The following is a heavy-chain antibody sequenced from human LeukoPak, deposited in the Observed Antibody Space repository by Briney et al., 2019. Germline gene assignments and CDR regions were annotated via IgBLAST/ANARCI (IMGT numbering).Heavy chain of an antibody. V-gene: IGHV4-61*01. CDR2: IYYSGST. CDR1: GGSVNSGTYY. Sequence: SETLSLTCTVSGGSVNSGTYYWSWIRQPPGKGLEWIGYIYYSGSTNYNPSLKSRVTISVDTSKNQFSLKLSSVTAADTAVYYCAKSYDSSGYYNYWGQGTLVTVSS. CDR3: AKSYDSSGYYNY. D-gene: IGHD3-22*01. J-gene: IGHJ4*02.